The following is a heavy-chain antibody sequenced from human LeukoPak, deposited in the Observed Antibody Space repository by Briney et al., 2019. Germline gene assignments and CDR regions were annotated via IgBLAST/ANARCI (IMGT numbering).Heavy chain of an antibody. Sequence: SQTLSLTCTVSGGSISSGGYYWSWIRQHPGKGLEWIGYIYYSGSTYYNPSLKSRVTISVDTSKNQFSLKLSSVTAADTAVYYCAREAAAAGKNYFDYWGQGTLVTVSS. D-gene: IGHD6-13*01. CDR3: AREAAAAGKNYFDY. CDR2: IYYSGST. CDR1: GGSISSGGYY. V-gene: IGHV4-31*03. J-gene: IGHJ4*02.